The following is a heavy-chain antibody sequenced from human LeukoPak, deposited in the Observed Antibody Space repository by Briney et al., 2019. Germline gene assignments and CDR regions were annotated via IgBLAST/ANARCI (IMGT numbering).Heavy chain of an antibody. V-gene: IGHV1-18*01. D-gene: IGHD6-13*01. CDR2: ISAQNGDT. Sequence: ASVKVSCKTSGYSFSKFGISWVRLAPGQGLEWMGWISAQNGDTYYAQQVQGRVTMTTDTSTGTAYMELKSLTSDDTAVYYCVREPAGYSSTWPYDYWGQGTLVTVSS. J-gene: IGHJ4*02. CDR3: VREPAGYSSTWPYDY. CDR1: GYSFSKFG.